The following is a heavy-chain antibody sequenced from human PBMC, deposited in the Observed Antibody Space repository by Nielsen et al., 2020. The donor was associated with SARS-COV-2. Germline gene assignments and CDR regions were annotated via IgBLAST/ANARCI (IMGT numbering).Heavy chain of an antibody. CDR2: INADGSST. V-gene: IGHV3-74*01. J-gene: IGHJ6*02. Sequence: GESLKISCAASGFALSDHFMSWVRQVPGKGLVWVSRINADGSSTSYADYVKGRFTISRDNAKNTLYLQMNSLRAEDTAVYYCARPREKGGGYYGMDVWGQGTTVTVSS. CDR3: ARPREKGGGYYGMDV. D-gene: IGHD1-26*01. CDR1: GFALSDHF.